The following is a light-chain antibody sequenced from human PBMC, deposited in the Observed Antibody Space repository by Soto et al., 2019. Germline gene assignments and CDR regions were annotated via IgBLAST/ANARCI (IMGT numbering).Light chain of an antibody. J-gene: IGLJ1*01. CDR3: SSFTGPTPLDV. CDR2: GVS. V-gene: IGLV2-14*03. Sequence: QSALTQPASVSGSPGQSVTISCTGTSSDVGAYKYVSWYQKHPGKAPKLMIYGVSNRPSVISNRFSGSKSGNTAFLTISGLQPEDEADYYCSSFTGPTPLDVFGTGTKLTVL. CDR1: SSDVGAYKY.